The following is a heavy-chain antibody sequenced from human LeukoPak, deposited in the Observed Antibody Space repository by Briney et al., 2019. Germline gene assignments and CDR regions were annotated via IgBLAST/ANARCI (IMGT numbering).Heavy chain of an antibody. CDR1: GGSIYSTTFY. J-gene: IGHJ4*02. D-gene: IGHD1-26*01. Sequence: SETLSLTCTVSGGSIYSTTFYWGWIRQPPGKGLEWIGSMYYDGSTYHNPSLKSRVTISIDTSNNQFSLKLTSVTAADTAVYFCARRSDSGSDDGEDYFDYWGQGTLVTVSS. CDR2: MYYDGST. CDR3: ARRSDSGSDDGEDYFDY. V-gene: IGHV4-39*01.